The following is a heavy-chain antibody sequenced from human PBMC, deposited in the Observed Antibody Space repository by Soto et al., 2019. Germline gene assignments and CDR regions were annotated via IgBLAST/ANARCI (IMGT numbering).Heavy chain of an antibody. CDR1: GFTFSSYS. CDR3: ERDMNLWTLFDAFDI. V-gene: IGHV3-48*02. CDR2: ISSSSSTI. Sequence: EVQLLESGGGLVQPGGSLRLFCAASGFTFSSYSMNWVRQAPGKGPAWVSYISSSSSTIYYADSVKGRCTISRDNAKNTLYGQMNSLSDEDTAVYYCERDMNLWTLFDAFDIWGQGTMVTDSS. D-gene: IGHD2-21*01. J-gene: IGHJ3*02.